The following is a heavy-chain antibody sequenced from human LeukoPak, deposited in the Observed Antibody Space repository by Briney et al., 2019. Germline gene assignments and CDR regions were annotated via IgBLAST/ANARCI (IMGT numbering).Heavy chain of an antibody. D-gene: IGHD5-18*01. Sequence: SETLSLTCTVSSGSISRHYWSWIRQAPGKGLEWIGYISYSGSTNYNPSLKSRVTISVDTSKNQFSLKLSSVTAADTAVFYCARHVGPGYSYGFDNWGQGTLVTVSS. CDR3: ARHVGPGYSYGFDN. J-gene: IGHJ4*02. CDR2: ISYSGST. CDR1: SGSISRHY. V-gene: IGHV4-59*08.